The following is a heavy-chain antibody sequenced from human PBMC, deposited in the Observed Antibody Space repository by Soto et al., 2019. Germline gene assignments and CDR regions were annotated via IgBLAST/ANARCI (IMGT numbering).Heavy chain of an antibody. CDR2: ITGSGAGI. J-gene: IGHJ4*02. D-gene: IGHD1-26*01. V-gene: IGHV3-23*01. Sequence: VQVLESGGGLVQPGDSLRHSCAASGFTFRNYAIAWVRQAPGKGLEWVSVITGSGAGIYYADSVKGRFTISRDNSRDTAYLQMNSLRAEDTAVYYCAKHRSGSLSEWGQGTLVTVSS. CDR3: AKHRSGSLSE. CDR1: GFTFRNYA.